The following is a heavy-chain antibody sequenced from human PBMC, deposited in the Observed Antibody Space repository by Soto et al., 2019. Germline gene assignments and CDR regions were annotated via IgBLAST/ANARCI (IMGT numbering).Heavy chain of an antibody. CDR3: ARDLVATIYSVGY. D-gene: IGHD5-12*01. J-gene: IGHJ4*02. CDR2: IYSGGST. Sequence: GGSLRLSCAASGFTVSSNYMSWVRQAPGKGLEWVSVIYSGGSTYYADSVKGRFTISRDNSKNTLYLQMNSLRAEDTAVYYCARDLVATIYSVGYWGQGTLVTVSS. CDR1: GFTVSSNY. V-gene: IGHV3-66*01.